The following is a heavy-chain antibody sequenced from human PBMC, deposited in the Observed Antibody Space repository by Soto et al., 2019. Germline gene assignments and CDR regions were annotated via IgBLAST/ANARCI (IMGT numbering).Heavy chain of an antibody. D-gene: IGHD1-26*01. V-gene: IGHV1-69*13. CDR1: GGTFSSYA. J-gene: IGHJ4*02. CDR2: IIPIFGTA. CDR3: ARLVVGTYRSYYFDY. Sequence: SVKVSCKASGGTFSSYAISWVRQAPGQGLEWMGGIIPIFGTANYAQKFQGRVTITADESTSTAYMELSSLRSEDTAVYYCARLVVGTYRSYYFDYWGQGTLVTVYS.